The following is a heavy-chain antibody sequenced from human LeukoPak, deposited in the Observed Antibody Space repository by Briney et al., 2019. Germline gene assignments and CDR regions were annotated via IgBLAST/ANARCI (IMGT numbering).Heavy chain of an antibody. D-gene: IGHD3-22*01. Sequence: GASVKVSCKASGGTFSSYAISWVRQAPGQGLEWMGGIIPTFGIANYAQKFQGRVTITADESTSTAYMELSSLRSEDTAVYYCARDQGSSGYYSDDDDAFDIWGQGTMVTVSS. V-gene: IGHV1-69*13. CDR3: ARDQGSSGYYSDDDDAFDI. CDR1: GGTFSSYA. J-gene: IGHJ3*02. CDR2: IIPTFGIA.